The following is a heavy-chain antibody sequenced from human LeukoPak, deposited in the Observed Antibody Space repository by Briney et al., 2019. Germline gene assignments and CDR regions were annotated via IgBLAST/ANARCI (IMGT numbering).Heavy chain of an antibody. CDR2: IKQDGSEK. D-gene: IGHD6-13*01. CDR3: ARDVAAAYFDY. CDR1: GFTFSSYA. Sequence: GGSLRLSCAASGFTFSSYAMSWVRQAPGKGLEWVANIKQDGSEKYYVDSVKGRFTISRDNAKNSLYLQMNSLRAEDTAVYYCARDVAAAYFDYWGQGTLVTVSS. J-gene: IGHJ4*02. V-gene: IGHV3-7*01.